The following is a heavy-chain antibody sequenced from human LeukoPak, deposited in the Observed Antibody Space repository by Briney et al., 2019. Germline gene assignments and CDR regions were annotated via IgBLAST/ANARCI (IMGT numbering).Heavy chain of an antibody. CDR1: GFTLSSYP. Sequence: PGGSLRLSCVGSGFTLSSYPLSWVRQAPGKGLEWVSSISSSSSYIYYADSVKGRFTISRDNAKNSLYLQMNSLRAEDTAVYYCARDSIVGATGDYFDYWGQGTLVTVSS. D-gene: IGHD1-26*01. J-gene: IGHJ4*02. V-gene: IGHV3-21*01. CDR2: ISSSSSYI. CDR3: ARDSIVGATGDYFDY.